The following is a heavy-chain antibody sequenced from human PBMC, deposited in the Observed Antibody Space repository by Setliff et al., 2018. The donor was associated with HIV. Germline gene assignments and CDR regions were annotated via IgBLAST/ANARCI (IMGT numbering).Heavy chain of an antibody. CDR2: IYQTGSI. J-gene: IGHJ4*02. D-gene: IGHD2-15*01. CDR3: ARQAWHSGRNGYFVDY. V-gene: IGHV4-38-2*02. CDR1: GYSVYSDY. Sequence: SETLSLTCSVSGYSVYSDYWGWFRQSPGKGLEWIATIYQTGSIYYNPSLQNRVTLLLDMSKNQFSLKLSSVTAADTAVYYCARQAWHSGRNGYFVDYSGQGTLVTVSS.